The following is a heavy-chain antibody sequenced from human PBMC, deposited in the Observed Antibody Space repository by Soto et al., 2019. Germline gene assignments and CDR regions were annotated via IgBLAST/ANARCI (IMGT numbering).Heavy chain of an antibody. CDR3: ARGGYCSGGSCSRWFDP. CDR2: INWNGGST. J-gene: IGHJ5*02. V-gene: IGHV3-20*01. D-gene: IGHD2-15*01. CDR1: GFTFDDYG. Sequence: EVQLVESGGGVVRPGGSLRLSCAASGFTFDDYGMSWVRQAPGKGLEWVSGINWNGGSTGYADSVKGRFTSSRDNAKNSLYLQMNSLRAEDTALYHCARGGYCSGGSCSRWFDPWGQGTLVTVSS.